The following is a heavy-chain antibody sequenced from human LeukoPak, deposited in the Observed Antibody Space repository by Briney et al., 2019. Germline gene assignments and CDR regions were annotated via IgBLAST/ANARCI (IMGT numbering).Heavy chain of an antibody. Sequence: PGGSLTLSCAASGCTFSSYSMNWVRQAPGKGLEWVAYISSSSSTIYYPAPVKGRFTIYRDNPKNSLSLQMNGLRAEDTAVYYCAREEYDRSGPLSWGQRTLVTVSS. D-gene: IGHD3-22*01. CDR1: GCTFSSYS. V-gene: IGHV3-48*04. J-gene: IGHJ5*02. CDR3: AREEYDRSGPLS. CDR2: ISSSSSTI.